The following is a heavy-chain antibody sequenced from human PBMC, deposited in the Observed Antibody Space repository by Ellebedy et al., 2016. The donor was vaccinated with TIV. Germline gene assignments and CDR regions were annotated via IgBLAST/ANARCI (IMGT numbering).Heavy chain of an antibody. CDR2: IYYSGST. V-gene: IGHV4-39*07. Sequence: SETLSLTCTVSGGSISSSSYYWGWIRQPPGKGLEWIGSIYYSGSTYYNPSLKSRVTISVDTSKNQFSLKLSSVTAADTAVYYCVRAQWLGYYMDVWGKGTTVTVSS. CDR1: GGSISSSSYY. CDR3: VRAQWLGYYMDV. J-gene: IGHJ6*03. D-gene: IGHD6-19*01.